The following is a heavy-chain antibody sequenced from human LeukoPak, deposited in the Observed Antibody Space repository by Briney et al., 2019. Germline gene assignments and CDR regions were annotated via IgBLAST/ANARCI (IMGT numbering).Heavy chain of an antibody. V-gene: IGHV1-46*01. CDR3: ARDRSPPDFDY. CDR1: GYTFTSYY. CDR2: INPSGGST. J-gene: IGHJ4*02. Sequence: ASVKVSCKASGYTFTSYYMHWVRQAPGQGLEWVGIINPSGGSTSYAQKFQGRVTMTRDTSTSTVYMELSSLRSEDTAVYYCARDRSPPDFDYWGQGTLVTVSS.